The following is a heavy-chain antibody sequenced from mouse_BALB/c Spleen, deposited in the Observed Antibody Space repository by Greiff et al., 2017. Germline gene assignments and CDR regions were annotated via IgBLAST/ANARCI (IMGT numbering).Heavy chain of an antibody. Sequence: VKLMESGAELARPGASVKLSCKASGYTFTSYWMQWVKQRPGQGLEWIGAIYPGDGDTRYTQKFKGKATLTADKSSSTAYMQLSSLASEDSAVYYCAQFYYYGSSYKNYWGQGTTLTVSS. V-gene: IGHV1-87*01. CDR1: GYTFTSYW. J-gene: IGHJ2*01. D-gene: IGHD1-1*01. CDR2: IYPGDGDT. CDR3: AQFYYYGSSYKNY.